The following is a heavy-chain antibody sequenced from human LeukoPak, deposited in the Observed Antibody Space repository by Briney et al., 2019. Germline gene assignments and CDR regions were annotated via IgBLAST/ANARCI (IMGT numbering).Heavy chain of an antibody. CDR3: TRDGGDSGNTAFDI. CDR2: SRRKSQSYTT. Sequence: GGFLRLSCTGSGLTLSDHIIDWVRQAPGKGLEWVGRSRRKSQSYTTEYAASVKDRFTISRDDSKNSLHLQMNSLKTEDTAVYFCTRDGGDSGNTAFDIWGQGTMVTVSS. D-gene: IGHD3-16*01. J-gene: IGHJ3*02. CDR1: GLTLSDHI. V-gene: IGHV3-72*01.